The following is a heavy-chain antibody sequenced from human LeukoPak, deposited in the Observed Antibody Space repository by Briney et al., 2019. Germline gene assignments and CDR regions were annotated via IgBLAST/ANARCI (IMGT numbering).Heavy chain of an antibody. D-gene: IGHD2-2*01. V-gene: IGHV3-30*02. CDR2: VWYDGSKT. CDR3: AKDLAPQLNYHYGMDV. J-gene: IGHJ6*02. CDR1: GYTFSSHG. Sequence: PGGSLRLSCAVSGYTFSSHGMYWVRQAPGKGLEWVALVWYDGSKTYYADSVKGRFTISRDNSKNMLYLQMNSPRAEDTAVYYCAKDLAPQLNYHYGMDVWGQGTTVTVSS.